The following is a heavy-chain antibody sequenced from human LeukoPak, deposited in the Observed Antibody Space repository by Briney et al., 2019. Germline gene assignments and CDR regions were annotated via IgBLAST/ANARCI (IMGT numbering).Heavy chain of an antibody. Sequence: PSETLSLTCAVSGYSISSGHYWGWIRQPPGKGLEWIGSMYHSGSTYYNPSLKSRVTISVDTSKNQFYLKLSSVTAADTAVYYCARLRWPQSIDYWGQGTLVTVSS. CDR1: GYSISSGHY. J-gene: IGHJ4*02. CDR2: MYHSGST. V-gene: IGHV4-38-2*01. D-gene: IGHD5-24*01. CDR3: ARLRWPQSIDY.